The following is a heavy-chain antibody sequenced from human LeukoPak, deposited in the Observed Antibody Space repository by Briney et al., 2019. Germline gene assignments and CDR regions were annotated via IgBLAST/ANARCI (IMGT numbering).Heavy chain of an antibody. CDR2: IYESGST. J-gene: IGHJ3*01. CDR1: DYSIRNGYF. D-gene: IGHD3-22*01. V-gene: IGHV4-38-2*02. Sequence: SETLSLTCTVSDYSIRNGYFWGWTRQPPGKGLEWIGSIYESGSTHYNPSLKSRVTISVDTSKNQFSLRLNSVTAADTAVYYCARDGRSDSGAFDVWGPGTLVTVSS. CDR3: ARDGRSDSGAFDV.